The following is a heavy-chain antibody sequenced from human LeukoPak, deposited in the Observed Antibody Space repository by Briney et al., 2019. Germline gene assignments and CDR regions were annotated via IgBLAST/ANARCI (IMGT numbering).Heavy chain of an antibody. J-gene: IGHJ5*02. CDR3: ARASTDYYDSSGYIGWFDP. Sequence: SETLSLTCTVSGGSISSYYWSWIRQPPGKGLEWIGEINHSGSTNYNPSLKSRVTISVDTSKNQFSLKLSSVTAADTAVYYCARASTDYYDSSGYIGWFDPWGQGTLVTVSS. D-gene: IGHD3-22*01. CDR1: GGSISSYY. CDR2: INHSGST. V-gene: IGHV4-34*01.